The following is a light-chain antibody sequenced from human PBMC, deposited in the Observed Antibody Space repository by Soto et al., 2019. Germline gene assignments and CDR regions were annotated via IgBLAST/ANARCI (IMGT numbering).Light chain of an antibody. Sequence: QSALTQPPSASGSPGQSVTISCTGTSSDVGGYNYVSWYQQHPGKAPKLMIYEVSKRPSGVPDRFSGSKSANTASLTVSGLQAEDEADDYCSSYAGSNNFVVFGGGTKVTVL. J-gene: IGLJ2*01. CDR3: SSYAGSNNFVV. CDR1: SSDVGGYNY. V-gene: IGLV2-8*01. CDR2: EVS.